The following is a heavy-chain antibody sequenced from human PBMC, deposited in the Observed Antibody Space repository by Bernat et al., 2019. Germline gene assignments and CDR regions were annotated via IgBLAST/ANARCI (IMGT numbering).Heavy chain of an antibody. CDR2: IYYSGST. CDR3: ARDGDYAGWYFDL. Sequence: QVQLQESGPGLVKPSETLSLTCTVSGGSISSYYWSWIRQPPGKGREWIGYIYYSGSTNYNTSLKRRVTISVDTSKNQFSLKLSSVTAADTAVYYCARDGDYAGWYFDLWGRGTLVTVSS. D-gene: IGHD4-17*01. J-gene: IGHJ2*01. CDR1: GGSISSYY. V-gene: IGHV4-59*01.